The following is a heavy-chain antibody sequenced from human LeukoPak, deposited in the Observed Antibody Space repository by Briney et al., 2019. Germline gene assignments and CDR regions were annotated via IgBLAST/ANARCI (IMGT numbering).Heavy chain of an antibody. CDR3: ARVSSLYDFWSGYYSSNWFDP. D-gene: IGHD3-3*01. CDR1: GGSISSGDYY. Sequence: PSETLSLTRAVSGGSISSGDYYWSWLRQPPGKGLDWIGNIYYSGSTYYNLSLKSLVTIAVDTSKSQFSLKLSSVTAADTAVYYCARVSSLYDFWSGYYSSNWFDPWGQGTLVTVSS. J-gene: IGHJ5*02. CDR2: IYYSGST. V-gene: IGHV4-30-4*08.